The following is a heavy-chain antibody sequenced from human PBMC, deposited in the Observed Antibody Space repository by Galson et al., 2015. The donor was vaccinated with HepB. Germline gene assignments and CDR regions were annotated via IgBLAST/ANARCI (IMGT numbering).Heavy chain of an antibody. CDR3: ARNSYATSWFGIDY. D-gene: IGHD2-2*01. CDR1: GFTFASYG. CDR2: IYYDGSNQ. J-gene: IGHJ4*02. Sequence: SLRLSCAVSGFTFASYGMYWVRQAPGKGLELVATIYYDGSNQYYADSVRGRFTISRDNSKNTLYLEMNRLRVDDTALYYCARNSYATSWFGIDYWGQGTLVTVSS. V-gene: IGHV3-33*07.